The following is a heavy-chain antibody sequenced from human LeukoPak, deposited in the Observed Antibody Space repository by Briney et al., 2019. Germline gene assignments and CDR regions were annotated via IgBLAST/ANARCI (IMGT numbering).Heavy chain of an antibody. CDR1: GFTFSDYY. Sequence: EGSLRLSCAASGFTFSDYYVSWIRQAHGQGLDWVSYIRGTSTNIHYADSVKGRFTISRDNPKNSLYLQMNSLRAEDTAVYYCARHRIDSSGFYADFDFWGQGTLVTVSS. D-gene: IGHD3-22*01. V-gene: IGHV3-11*01. CDR2: IRGTSTNI. CDR3: ARHRIDSSGFYADFDF. J-gene: IGHJ4*02.